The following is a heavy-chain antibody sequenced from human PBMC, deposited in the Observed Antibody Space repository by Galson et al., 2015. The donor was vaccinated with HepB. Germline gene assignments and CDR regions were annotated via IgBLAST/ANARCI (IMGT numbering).Heavy chain of an antibody. CDR1: GFTFSNAW. D-gene: IGHD3-22*01. J-gene: IGHJ3*02. Sequence: SLRLSCAASGFTFSNAWMSWVRQAPGKGLEGVGRIKSKTDGGTTDYAAPVKGRFTISRDDSKNTLYLQMNSLKTEDTAVYYSTPTWIVVVWGDAFDIWGQGTKVPVSS. V-gene: IGHV3-15*01. CDR2: IKSKTDGGTT. CDR3: TPTWIVVVWGDAFDI.